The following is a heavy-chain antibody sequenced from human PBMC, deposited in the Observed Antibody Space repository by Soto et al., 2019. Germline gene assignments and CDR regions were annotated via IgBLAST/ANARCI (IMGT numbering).Heavy chain of an antibody. J-gene: IGHJ4*02. Sequence: SETLSLTCTVSADSSSFTNSYWGWIRQPPGKGLQWIGSSSYNGGTFYNPSLKGRVVISFDTPKKQSSLQVTSVTAADTAVYCCARHRIEVVWRGFDFWGQGSPVTVSS. CDR1: ADSSSFTNSY. V-gene: IGHV4-39*01. CDR3: ARHRIEVVWRGFDF. D-gene: IGHD3-10*01. CDR2: SSYNGGT.